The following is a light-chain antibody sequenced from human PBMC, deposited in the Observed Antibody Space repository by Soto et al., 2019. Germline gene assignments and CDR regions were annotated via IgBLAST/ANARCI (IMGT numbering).Light chain of an antibody. CDR3: SSYTSTERV. CDR1: SSDVGGYNY. CDR2: DVS. Sequence: QSALTQPASVSGSPGQSITISCTGTSSDVGGYNYVSWYQQHPGKAPKLMICDVSNRPSGVSNRFSGSKSGNTASLTISGLQAEDEADYYCSSYTSTERVFGTGTKVTVL. J-gene: IGLJ1*01. V-gene: IGLV2-14*01.